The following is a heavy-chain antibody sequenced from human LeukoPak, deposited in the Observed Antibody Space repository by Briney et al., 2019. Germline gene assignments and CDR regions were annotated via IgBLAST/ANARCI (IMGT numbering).Heavy chain of an antibody. D-gene: IGHD6-19*01. J-gene: IGHJ5*02. CDR3: ARELAVAGTAPHRFDP. V-gene: IGHV4-4*07. CDR1: GGSISSYY. CDR2: MFITGDR. Sequence: SETLSLTCTVSGGSISSYYWSWIRQPAGKGPEWIGRMFITGDRNYNPSLKSRVSMSLDTSKNQLSLKLSSVTAADTAVYYCARELAVAGTAPHRFDPWGQGTLVIVSS.